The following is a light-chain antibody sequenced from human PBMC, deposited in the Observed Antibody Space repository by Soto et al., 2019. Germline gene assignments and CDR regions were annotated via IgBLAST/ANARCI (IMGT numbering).Light chain of an antibody. CDR2: AAS. J-gene: IGKJ2*01. CDR3: QQYANSPYT. Sequence: EIVLTQAPGTLSLSPGERATLSCRASQAVSNSFLAWYQRKPGQAPRLLIYAASIRATGIPDGFSGSGPGTAFPLTISRREPEDFAVYYCQQYANSPYTFGQGTTLEIK. V-gene: IGKV3-20*01. CDR1: QAVSNSF.